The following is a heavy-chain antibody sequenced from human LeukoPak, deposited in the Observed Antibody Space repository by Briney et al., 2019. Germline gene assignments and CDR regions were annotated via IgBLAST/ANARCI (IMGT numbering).Heavy chain of an antibody. CDR1: GYTFTSYY. CDR3: ATRNLRFLESFDY. V-gene: IGHV1-46*01. Sequence: GASVKVSCKASGYTFTSYYMHWVRQAPGQGLEWMGIINSSGGSTSYAQKFQGRVTMTEDTSTDTAYMELSSLRSEDTAVYYCATRNLRFLESFDYWGQGTLVTVSS. CDR2: INSSGGST. D-gene: IGHD3-3*01. J-gene: IGHJ4*02.